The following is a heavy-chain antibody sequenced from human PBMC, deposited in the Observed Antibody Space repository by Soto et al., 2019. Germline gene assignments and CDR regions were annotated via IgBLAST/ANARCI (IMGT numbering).Heavy chain of an antibody. J-gene: IGHJ5*02. Sequence: EVQVVESGGGLVQPGGSLRLSCAASGFTVSSNYMTWVRQAPGKGLEWVSVIFSDGSTYYADSVKGRFTISRHNSKNTLYLQMNSLRAEDTAVYYCARVGYGSNWRLLFKWFDPWCQGTLVTVSS. CDR2: IFSDGST. CDR3: ARVGYGSNWRLLFKWFDP. D-gene: IGHD6-13*01. V-gene: IGHV3-53*04. CDR1: GFTVSSNY.